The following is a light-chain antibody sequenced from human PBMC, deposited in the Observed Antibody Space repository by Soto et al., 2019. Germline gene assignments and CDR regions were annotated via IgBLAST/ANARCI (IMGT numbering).Light chain of an antibody. Sequence: QSLLTQPPSVCGAPGQRFTISCTGSSANIGAAYNVDWYQQLPGTAPKLLIYGKNNRPSGVPARFSGSKSGTSASLAIAGLQAEDEGDYYCQSYDSSLSGYVFGTRTKVTVL. CDR3: QSYDSSLSGYV. J-gene: IGLJ1*01. CDR1: SANIGAAYN. CDR2: GKN. V-gene: IGLV1-40*01.